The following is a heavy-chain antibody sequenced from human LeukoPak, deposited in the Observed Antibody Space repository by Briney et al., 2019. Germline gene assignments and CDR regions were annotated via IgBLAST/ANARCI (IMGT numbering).Heavy chain of an antibody. Sequence: PSETLSLTCTVSGGPISSYYWSWIRQPPGKGLEWIGYIYYSGSTNYNPSLKSRVTISVDTSKNQFSLKLSSVTAADTAVYYCARARRYSYGYALYNEYYYYYMDVWGKGTTVTISS. J-gene: IGHJ6*03. CDR1: GGPISSYY. V-gene: IGHV4-59*01. D-gene: IGHD5-18*01. CDR2: IYYSGST. CDR3: ARARRYSYGYALYNEYYYYYMDV.